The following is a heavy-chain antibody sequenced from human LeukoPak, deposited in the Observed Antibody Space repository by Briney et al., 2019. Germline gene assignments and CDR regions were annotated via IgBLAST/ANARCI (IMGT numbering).Heavy chain of an antibody. CDR3: ARSIVVVPAAPGGYYYHMDV. CDR2: IYTSGST. D-gene: IGHD2-2*01. CDR1: GGSISSYY. Sequence: SETLSLTCTVSGGSISSYYWSWIRQPAGKGLEWIGRIYTSGSTNYNPSLKSRVTMSVDTSKNQFSLKLSSVTAADTAAYYCARSIVVVPAAPGGYYYHMDVWGKGTTVTVSS. V-gene: IGHV4-4*07. J-gene: IGHJ6*03.